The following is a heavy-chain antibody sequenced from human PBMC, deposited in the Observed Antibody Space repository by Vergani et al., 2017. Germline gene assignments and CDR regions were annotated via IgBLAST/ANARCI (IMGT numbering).Heavy chain of an antibody. D-gene: IGHD1-26*01. Sequence: QVQLQESGPGLVKPSETLSLTCTVSGGSISSYYWSWIRQPPGKGLEWIGYIYYSGSTNYNPSLRSRVTISVDTSKHQFALKLSSVTAADTAVYYCAREPDSGSASAAFDIWGQGTMVTVSS. J-gene: IGHJ3*02. CDR1: GGSISSYY. V-gene: IGHV4-59*01. CDR3: AREPDSGSASAAFDI. CDR2: IYYSGST.